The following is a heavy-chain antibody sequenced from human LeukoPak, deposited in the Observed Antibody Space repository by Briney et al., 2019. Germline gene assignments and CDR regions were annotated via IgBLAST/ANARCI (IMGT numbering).Heavy chain of an antibody. CDR3: ARAEQLAEFDY. V-gene: IGHV1-46*01. CDR2: INPSGGST. J-gene: IGHJ4*02. Sequence: ASVKVSCKASGYTFTSYYMHWVRQAPGQALGWMGIINPSGGSTSYAQKFQGRVTMTRDTSTSTVYMELRSLRSEDTAVYYCARAEQLAEFDYWGQGTLVTVSS. CDR1: GYTFTSYY. D-gene: IGHD6-6*01.